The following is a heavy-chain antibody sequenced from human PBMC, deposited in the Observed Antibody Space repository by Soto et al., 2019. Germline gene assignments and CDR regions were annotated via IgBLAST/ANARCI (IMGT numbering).Heavy chain of an antibody. J-gene: IGHJ4*02. CDR2: INSGSTSV. CDR1: GFTFNSYS. Sequence: PGGSLRLSCVASGFTFNSYSMNWVRQAPGKGLEWNSYINSGSTSVFYADSVKGRFTISRDNAKNSLYLQMNSLRAEDTAVYYCASSASPDAYWGQGTLVTVSS. CDR3: ASSASPDAY. V-gene: IGHV3-48*01. D-gene: IGHD1-26*01.